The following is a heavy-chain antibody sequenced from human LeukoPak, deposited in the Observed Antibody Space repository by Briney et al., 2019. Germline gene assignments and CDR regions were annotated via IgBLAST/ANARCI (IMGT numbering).Heavy chain of an antibody. CDR1: EDSVSSNSAA. J-gene: IGHJ2*01. V-gene: IGHV6-1*01. D-gene: IGHD6-13*01. CDR2: TYYRSKWYN. CDR3: ARGGGIVAAGRCWYFDL. Sequence: SQTLSLTCAISEDSVSSNSAAWNWIRQSPSRGLEWLGRTYYRSKWYNDYAVSVKSRIIISPDPSTTQLSLQLNTVTPEDTAVYYCARGGGIVAAGRCWYFDLWGRGTLVTVSS.